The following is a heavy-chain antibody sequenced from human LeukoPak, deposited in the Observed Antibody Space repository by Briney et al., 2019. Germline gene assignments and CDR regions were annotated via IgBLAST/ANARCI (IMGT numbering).Heavy chain of an antibody. D-gene: IGHD2-15*01. CDR3: ARPGLVVVAALDY. Sequence: ASVNVSCKASGYIFTSNYMHWVRQAPGQGLERMGIINPSGGSTSYAQKFQGRVTMTRDTSTSTVYMELSSLRSEDTAVYYCARPGLVVVAALDYWGQGTLVTVSS. CDR1: GYIFTSNY. J-gene: IGHJ4*02. CDR2: INPSGGST. V-gene: IGHV1-46*01.